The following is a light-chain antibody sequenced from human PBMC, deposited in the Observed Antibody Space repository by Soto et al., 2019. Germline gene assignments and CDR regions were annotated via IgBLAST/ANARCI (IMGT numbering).Light chain of an antibody. CDR3: QQRSNWTLT. Sequence: TQSPSTLSASVGDRVTITCLASQSISSWLAFYQQKPGQAPRLLIYDASNRATGIPARFSGSGSGTDFTLTISSLEPEDFAVYYCQQRSNWTLTFGGGTRLEIK. J-gene: IGKJ5*01. CDR1: QSISSW. V-gene: IGKV3-11*01. CDR2: DAS.